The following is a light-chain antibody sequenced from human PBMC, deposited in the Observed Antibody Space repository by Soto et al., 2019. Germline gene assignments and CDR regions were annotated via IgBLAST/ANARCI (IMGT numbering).Light chain of an antibody. J-gene: IGKJ1*01. Sequence: EIVLTQSPGSLSLSPGERATLSCRASQSVSSGYVAWYQQKPGQSPRLLMYGAGNRASGIPDRFRGSGSGTDFTLTISRLEPEDFAVYYCQQYNSYSPAFGQGTKVEIK. CDR1: QSVSSGY. CDR2: GAG. V-gene: IGKV3-20*01. CDR3: QQYNSYSPA.